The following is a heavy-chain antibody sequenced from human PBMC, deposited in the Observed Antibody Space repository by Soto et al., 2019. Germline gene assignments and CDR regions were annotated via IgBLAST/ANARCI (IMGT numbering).Heavy chain of an antibody. J-gene: IGHJ6*02. Sequence: QVQLVESGGGVVQPGRSLRLSCAASGFTFSSYAMHWVRQAPGKGLEWVAVISYDGSNKYYADSVKGRFTISRDNSKNTLYLQMNSLSAEDTAVYYCARDLLGTDYYYGMDVWGQGTTVTVSS. V-gene: IGHV3-30-3*01. D-gene: IGHD1-1*01. CDR1: GFTFSSYA. CDR3: ARDLLGTDYYYGMDV. CDR2: ISYDGSNK.